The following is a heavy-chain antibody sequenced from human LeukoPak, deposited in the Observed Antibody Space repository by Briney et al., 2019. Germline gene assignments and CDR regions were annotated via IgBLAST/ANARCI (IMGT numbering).Heavy chain of an antibody. V-gene: IGHV3-23*01. CDR3: ASNYNFDD. CDR1: GLTFSTSA. J-gene: IGHJ4*02. Sequence: PGGSLRLSCAASGLTFSTSAMSWVRQAPGKGLEWVSSISAGGGGTYYADSVKGRFTISRDFSNNTVYLQMNSLRAEDTAVYYCASNYNFDDWGQGTLVTVSS. D-gene: IGHD4-11*01. CDR2: ISAGGGGT.